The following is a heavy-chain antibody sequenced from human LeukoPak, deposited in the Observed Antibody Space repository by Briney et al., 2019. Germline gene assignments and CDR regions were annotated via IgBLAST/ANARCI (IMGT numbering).Heavy chain of an antibody. D-gene: IGHD2-15*01. CDR1: GGSISSSSYY. V-gene: IGHV4-39*07. CDR2: IYYSGST. J-gene: IGHJ6*03. Sequence: SETLSLTCTVSGGSISSSSYYWGWIRQPPGKGLGWIGSIYYSGSTYYNPSLKSRVTISVDTSKNQFSLKLSSVTAADTAVYYCARGYCSGGSCYSYYYYNYMDVWGKGTTVTVSS. CDR3: ARGYCSGGSCYSYYYYNYMDV.